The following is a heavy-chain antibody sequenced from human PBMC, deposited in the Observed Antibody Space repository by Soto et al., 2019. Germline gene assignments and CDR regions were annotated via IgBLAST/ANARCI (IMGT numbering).Heavy chain of an antibody. CDR1: GFTFNSYD. CDR3: ARDPSRDRDFDY. D-gene: IGHD3-10*01. Sequence: EVQLVESGGTLVQPGGSLRLSCAASGFTFNSYDMNWVRQAPGKGLEWVSYISYSSDAIYYADSVKGRFTISRDNAKNSLYLQMNSLRAEDTAVYYCARDPSRDRDFDYWGQGTLVTVSS. CDR2: ISYSSDAI. V-gene: IGHV3-48*01. J-gene: IGHJ4*02.